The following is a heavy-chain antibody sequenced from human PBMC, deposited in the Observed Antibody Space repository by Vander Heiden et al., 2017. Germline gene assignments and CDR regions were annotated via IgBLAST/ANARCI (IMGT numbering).Heavy chain of an antibody. CDR1: GGTFSSYA. V-gene: IGHV1-69*06. Sequence: EVTKPGSSVKVSCKASGGTFSSYAISWVRQAPGQGLEWMGGIIPIFGTANYAQKFQGRVTITADKSTSTAYMELSSLRSEDTAVYYWARTVDYYDSSGPSNYYYYYGMDVWGQGTTVTVSS. D-gene: IGHD3-22*01. CDR3: ARTVDYYDSSGPSNYYYYYGMDV. CDR2: IIPIFGTA. J-gene: IGHJ6*02.